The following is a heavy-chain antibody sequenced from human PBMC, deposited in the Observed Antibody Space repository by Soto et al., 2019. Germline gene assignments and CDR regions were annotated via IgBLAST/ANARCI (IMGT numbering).Heavy chain of an antibody. CDR3: ARGKADSGYYYYYMDV. CDR1: GYTFTGYY. CDR2: INPNSGGT. D-gene: IGHD1-26*01. J-gene: IGHJ6*03. V-gene: IGHV1-2*04. Sequence: EASVKVSCKASGYTFTGYYMHWVRQAPGQGLEWMGWINPNSGGTNYAQKFQGWVTMTRDTSISTAYMELSRLRSDDTAVYYCARGKADSGYYYYYMDVWGKGTTVTVSS.